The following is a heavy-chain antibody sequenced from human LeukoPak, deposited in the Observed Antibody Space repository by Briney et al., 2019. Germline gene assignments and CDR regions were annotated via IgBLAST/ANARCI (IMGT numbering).Heavy chain of an antibody. Sequence: GGSLRLSCAASGFTFSSYSMNWVRQAPGKGLEWVSYISSSSSTIYYADSVKGRFTISRDNAKNSLYLQMNSLRAEDTAVYYCARDRDWGTYYFDYWGQGTLVTVSS. V-gene: IGHV3-48*01. D-gene: IGHD7-27*01. CDR1: GFTFSSYS. CDR2: ISSSSSTI. CDR3: ARDRDWGTYYFDY. J-gene: IGHJ4*02.